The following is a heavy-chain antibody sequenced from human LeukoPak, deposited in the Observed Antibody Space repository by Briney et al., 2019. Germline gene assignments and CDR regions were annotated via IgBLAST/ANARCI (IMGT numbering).Heavy chain of an antibody. J-gene: IGHJ4*02. D-gene: IGHD6-19*01. CDR1: GYTFTSYY. V-gene: IGHV1-46*01. CDR2: INPSGGST. Sequence: ASVKVSCKASGYTFTSYYMHWVRQAPGQGLEWMGIINPSGGSTSYAQEFQGRVTMTRDTSISTAYMELSRLRSDDTAVYYCARGPREYSSGWYFDYWGQGTLVTVSS. CDR3: ARGPREYSSGWYFDY.